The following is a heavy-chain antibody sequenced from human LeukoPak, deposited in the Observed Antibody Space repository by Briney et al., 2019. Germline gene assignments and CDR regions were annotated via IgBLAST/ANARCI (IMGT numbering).Heavy chain of an antibody. Sequence: GASVKVSCKASGYTFTSYGISWVRQAPGQGLEWMGWISAYNGNTNYAQKLQGRVTMTTDTSTSTAYMELRSLRSDDMAVYYCARDPVQYSYGLYYFDYWGQGTLVTVSS. J-gene: IGHJ4*02. V-gene: IGHV1-18*03. CDR3: ARDPVQYSYGLYYFDY. D-gene: IGHD5-18*01. CDR1: GYTFTSYG. CDR2: ISAYNGNT.